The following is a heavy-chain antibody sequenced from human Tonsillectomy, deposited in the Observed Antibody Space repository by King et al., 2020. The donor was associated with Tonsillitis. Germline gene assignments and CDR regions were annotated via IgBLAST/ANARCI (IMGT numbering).Heavy chain of an antibody. Sequence: LQLQESGPGLVKPSETLSLTCTVSGGSISSSSYYWGWIRQPPGKGLEWIGSIYYSGSTYYNPSLKSRVTIFVGTSKSQFSLQLSSVTAADTAVYYCARLVWFGTLRTYFDYWGQGTLVTVSS. V-gene: IGHV4-39*01. J-gene: IGHJ4*02. CDR3: ARLVWFGTLRTYFDY. CDR1: GGSISSSSYY. CDR2: IYYSGST. D-gene: IGHD3-10*01.